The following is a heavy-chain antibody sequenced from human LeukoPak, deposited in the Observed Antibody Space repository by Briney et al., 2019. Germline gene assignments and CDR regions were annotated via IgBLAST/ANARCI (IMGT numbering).Heavy chain of an antibody. V-gene: IGHV1-8*01. Sequence: ASVKVSCKTSGYTFTDYDINWVRQASGQGLEWMGWMNPKSGRTGYAQKFQGRITMTRDTSISTAYMELSSLRSEDTAVYYCATTGHTAMVGWGQGTLVTVSS. CDR1: GYTFTDYD. CDR2: MNPKSGRT. J-gene: IGHJ4*02. CDR3: ATTGHTAMVG. D-gene: IGHD5-18*01.